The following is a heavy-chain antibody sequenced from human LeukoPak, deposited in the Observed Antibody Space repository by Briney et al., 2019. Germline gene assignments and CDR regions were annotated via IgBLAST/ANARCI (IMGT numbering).Heavy chain of an antibody. CDR3: ASRVSGWLREEVDY. J-gene: IGHJ4*02. V-gene: IGHV3-21*01. D-gene: IGHD6-19*01. CDR2: ISSSSGYI. CDR1: GFTFSPYP. Sequence: KTGGSLRLSCAASGFTFSPYPMTWVRQAPGKGLEWISSISSSSGYIYYADSVKGRFTISRDNAKNSLYLQMNSLRAEDTAVYYCASRVSGWLREEVDYWAREPWSPSPQ.